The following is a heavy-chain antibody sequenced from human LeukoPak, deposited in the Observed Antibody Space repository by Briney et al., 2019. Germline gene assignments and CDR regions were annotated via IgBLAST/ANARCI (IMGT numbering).Heavy chain of an antibody. J-gene: IGHJ6*02. V-gene: IGHV4-61*01. CDR3: ARRVPAAIHGMDV. Sequence: PSETLSLTFTVSGGSISSDSYYWSWIRQPPGKGLEWIGYIYYSGSTNYNPSLKSRVTISVDTSKNQFSLKLSSVTAADTAVYYCARRVPAAIHGMDVWGQGTTVTVSS. D-gene: IGHD2-2*01. CDR1: GGSISSDSYY. CDR2: IYYSGST.